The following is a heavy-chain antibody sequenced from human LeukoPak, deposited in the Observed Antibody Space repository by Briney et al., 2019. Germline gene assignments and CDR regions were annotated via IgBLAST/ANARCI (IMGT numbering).Heavy chain of an antibody. Sequence: PSETLSLTCAVSGGSISSSNWWSWVRQPPGKGLEWIGEIYHSGSTNYNPSLKSRVTISVDKSKNQFSLKLSSVTAADTAVYYCASSRAVAGHDAFGIWGQGTMVTVSS. CDR3: ASSRAVAGHDAFGI. J-gene: IGHJ3*02. CDR1: GGSISSSNW. CDR2: IYHSGST. D-gene: IGHD6-19*01. V-gene: IGHV4-4*02.